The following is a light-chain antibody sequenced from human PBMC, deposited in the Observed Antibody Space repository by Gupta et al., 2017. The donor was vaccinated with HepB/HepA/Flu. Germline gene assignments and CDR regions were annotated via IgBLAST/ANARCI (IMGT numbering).Light chain of an antibody. CDR3: QQRSNWPPLT. CDR2: DAS. Sequence: EIVLTQSPATLSLSPGERATLSCRASQSVSSYLAWYQQKPGQAPRLLIYDASNRDTGIPARFSGSGDGTDFTLTISSREQEDFAVYYCQQRSNWPPLTFGGGTKVEIK. J-gene: IGKJ4*01. CDR1: QSVSSY. V-gene: IGKV3-11*01.